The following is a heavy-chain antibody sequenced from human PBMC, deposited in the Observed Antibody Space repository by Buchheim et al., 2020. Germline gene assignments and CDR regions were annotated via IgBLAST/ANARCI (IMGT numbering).Heavy chain of an antibody. Sequence: QVQLVQSGAEVKKPGSSVKVSCKASGGTFSSYTINWVRQAPGQGLEWMGGIIPILGTANYAQKFQGRVMITADESTSTAYMELSSLRSEDTAIYYCARGGYYYDSSGYFPDSWGQGIL. CDR3: ARGGYYYDSSGYFPDS. D-gene: IGHD3-22*01. V-gene: IGHV1-69*01. J-gene: IGHJ4*02. CDR2: IIPILGTA. CDR1: GGTFSSYT.